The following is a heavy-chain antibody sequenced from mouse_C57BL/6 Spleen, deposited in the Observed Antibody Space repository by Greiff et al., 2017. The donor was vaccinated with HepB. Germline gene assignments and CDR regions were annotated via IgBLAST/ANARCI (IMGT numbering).Heavy chain of an antibody. V-gene: IGHV1-15*01. CDR1: GYTFTDYE. CDR3: TRPKFHYGSSYSAMDY. D-gene: IGHD1-1*01. J-gene: IGHJ4*01. Sequence: VQLQQSGAELVRPGASVTLSCKASGYTFTDYEMHWVKQTPVHGLEWIGAIDPETGGTAYNQKFKGKAILTADKSSSTAYMELRSLTSEDSAVYYCTRPKFHYGSSYSAMDYWGQGTSVTVSS. CDR2: IDPETGGT.